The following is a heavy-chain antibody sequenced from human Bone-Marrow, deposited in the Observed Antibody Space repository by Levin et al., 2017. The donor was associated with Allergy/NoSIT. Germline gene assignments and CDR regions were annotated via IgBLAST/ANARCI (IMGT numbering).Heavy chain of an antibody. J-gene: IGHJ6*02. Sequence: GESLKISCAASGFTFRVYVMSWVRQAPGKGPEWVSSITASGDTSYYADSVKGRFTISRDNSGNTLYLQMDGLRAEDTALYYCVKPWGPVVDWLASDYAYYSMDVWGQGTAVTVSS. CDR2: ITASGDTS. CDR3: VKPWGPVVDWLASDYAYYSMDV. D-gene: IGHD3/OR15-3a*01. CDR1: GFTFRVYV. V-gene: IGHV3-23*01.